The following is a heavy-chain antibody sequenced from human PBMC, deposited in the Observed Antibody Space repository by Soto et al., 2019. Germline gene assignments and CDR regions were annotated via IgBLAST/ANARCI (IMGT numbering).Heavy chain of an antibody. CDR3: ARVPPHLYGSGTPYSFFDD. CDR2: IVVDSGNT. D-gene: IGHD3-10*01. Sequence: GASVKVSCKASGFTFTSSAVQWVRQARGQRLEWIGWIVVDSGNTNYAQKFQERVTITRDTSTSTAYMELSSLRSDDTAVYYCARVPPHLYGSGTPYSFFDDWGQGTLVTVSS. V-gene: IGHV1-58*01. CDR1: GFTFTSSA. J-gene: IGHJ4*02.